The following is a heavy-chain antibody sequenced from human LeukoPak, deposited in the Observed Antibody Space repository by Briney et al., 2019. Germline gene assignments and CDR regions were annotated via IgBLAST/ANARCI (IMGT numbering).Heavy chain of an antibody. V-gene: IGHV3-33*06. CDR3: AKVSYDYVWGSYPYYFDY. D-gene: IGHD3-16*01. CDR2: IWFDGSNK. J-gene: IGHJ4*02. CDR1: GFTFSSYG. Sequence: GGSLRLSCAASGFTFSSYGMHWVRQAPGKGLEWVAVIWFDGSNKYYADSVKGRFTISRDNSKNTLYLQMNSLRAEDTAVYYCAKVSYDYVWGSYPYYFDYWGQGTLVTVSS.